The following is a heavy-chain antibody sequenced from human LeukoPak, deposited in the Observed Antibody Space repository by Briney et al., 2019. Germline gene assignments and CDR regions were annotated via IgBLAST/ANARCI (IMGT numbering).Heavy chain of an antibody. J-gene: IGHJ3*02. CDR2: IIPTFDIA. D-gene: IGHD6-25*01. CDR3: ARDRRGGDAFDI. V-gene: IGHV1-69*10. CDR1: GGIFSKYG. Sequence: ASVKVSCKASGGIFSKYGISWVRQAPGQGLEWMGGIIPTFDIANYAQKFQGRVTISADKSTSTDYMELSSLRSEDTAMYYCARDRRGGDAFDIWGQGTMVTVSS.